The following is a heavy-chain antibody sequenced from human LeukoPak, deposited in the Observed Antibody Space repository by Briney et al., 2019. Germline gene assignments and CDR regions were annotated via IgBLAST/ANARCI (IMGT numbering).Heavy chain of an antibody. V-gene: IGHV3-53*01. Sequence: GGSLRLSCVASGFTVSTNHMNWVRQAPGRGLEWVSVIHNGGSTYYADSVKGRFTISRDNSKNTLYLQMNSLRAEDTAVYYCFVVVTAIYYWGQGTLVTVSS. J-gene: IGHJ4*02. D-gene: IGHD2-21*02. CDR1: GFTVSTNH. CDR3: FVVVTAIYY. CDR2: IHNGGST.